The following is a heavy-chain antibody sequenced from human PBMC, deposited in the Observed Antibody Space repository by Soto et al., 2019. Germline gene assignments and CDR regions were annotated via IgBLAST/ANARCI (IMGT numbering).Heavy chain of an antibody. CDR1: GYTFTSYG. Sequence: ASVKVSCKASGYTFTSYGISWVRQAPGQGLEWMGWISAYNGNTTYAPNLQDRVIMTTDSSTTTVYMELRSLRSDDTAVYYCAREMWTRSGPQNFFDYWGQGALVTVSS. CDR2: ISAYNGNT. J-gene: IGHJ4*02. D-gene: IGHD6-25*01. CDR3: AREMWTRSGPQNFFDY. V-gene: IGHV1-18*01.